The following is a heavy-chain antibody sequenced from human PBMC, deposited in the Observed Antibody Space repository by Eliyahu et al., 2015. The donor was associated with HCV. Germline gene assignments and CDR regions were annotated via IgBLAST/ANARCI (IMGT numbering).Heavy chain of an antibody. CDR1: GYTFTGXY. V-gene: IGHV1-2*04. J-gene: IGHJ3*02. Sequence: QVQLVQSGAEVKKPGASVKVSCKASGYTFTGXYMHWVRQAPGQGLEWMGWINPNSGGTNYAQKSQGWVTMTRDTSISTAYMELSRLRSDDTAVYYCARGTSLNYYDSSGYDAFDIWGQGTMVTVSS. D-gene: IGHD3-22*01. CDR2: INPNSGGT. CDR3: ARGTSLNYYDSSGYDAFDI.